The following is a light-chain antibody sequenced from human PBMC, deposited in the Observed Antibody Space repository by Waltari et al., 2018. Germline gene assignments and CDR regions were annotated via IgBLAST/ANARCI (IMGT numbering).Light chain of an antibody. V-gene: IGLV1-51*01. CDR1: SSNIGNYL. CDR2: ENY. J-gene: IGLJ2*01. Sequence: QSVLTQPPSVSAPPGQKVTISCSGSSSNIGNYLVSWYHQLPGATPKLLIYENYKRPSGIPDRCSASKSGTSATLDITGLQIGDEADYYCATWDNSLTAVVFGGGTKLTVL. CDR3: ATWDNSLTAVV.